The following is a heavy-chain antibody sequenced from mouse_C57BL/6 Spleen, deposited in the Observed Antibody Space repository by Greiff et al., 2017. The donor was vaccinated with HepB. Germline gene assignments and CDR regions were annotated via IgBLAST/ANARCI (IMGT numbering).Heavy chain of an antibody. CDR1: GYTFTSYW. V-gene: IGHV1-74*01. D-gene: IGHD1-1*01. CDR3: AIDLGSSYDYYAMDY. CDR2: IHPSDSDT. Sequence: QVQLQQPGAELVKPGASVKVSCKASGYTFTSYWMHWVKQRPGQGLEWIGRIHPSDSDTNYNQKFKGKATLTVDKSSSTAYMQRSSLTSEDSAVYYCAIDLGSSYDYYAMDYWGQGTSVTVSS. J-gene: IGHJ4*01.